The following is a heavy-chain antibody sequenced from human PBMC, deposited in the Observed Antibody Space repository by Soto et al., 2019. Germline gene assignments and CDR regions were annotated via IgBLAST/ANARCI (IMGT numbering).Heavy chain of an antibody. Sequence: PGGSLRLSCVASGFTFDDYAMHWVRQAPGKGLEWVSGINWSSGSKGYADSVQGRFTVSRDNAKNSLYLQMNSLRVEDTALYYCVKARGYYESSGYYDYWGQGTQVTVSS. CDR2: INWSSGSK. V-gene: IGHV3-9*01. J-gene: IGHJ4*02. CDR3: VKARGYYESSGYYDY. D-gene: IGHD3-22*01. CDR1: GFTFDDYA.